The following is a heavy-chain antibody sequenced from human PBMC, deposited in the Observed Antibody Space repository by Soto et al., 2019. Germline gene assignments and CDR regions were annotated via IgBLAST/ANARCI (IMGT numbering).Heavy chain of an antibody. V-gene: IGHV3-23*01. CDR2: ISGSGGST. D-gene: IGHD3-22*01. J-gene: IGHJ4*02. Sequence: GGSLRLSCAASGFTFSSYAMSWVRQAPGKGLEWVSAISGSGGSTYYADSVKGRFTISRDNSKNTLYLQMNSLRAEDMAVYYCAKDLEPLDSSPGDYWGQGTLVTVSS. CDR1: GFTFSSYA. CDR3: AKDLEPLDSSPGDY.